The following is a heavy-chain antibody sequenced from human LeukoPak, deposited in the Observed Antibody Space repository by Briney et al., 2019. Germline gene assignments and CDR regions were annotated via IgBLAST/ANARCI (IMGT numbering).Heavy chain of an antibody. D-gene: IGHD2-2*01. J-gene: IGHJ4*02. V-gene: IGHV3-30*02. CDR2: IRFDGGNK. CDR1: GNTFSSYG. Sequence: PGGSLRLSCAASGNTFSSYGMHWVRQAPGKGLEWVAFIRFDGGNKYYADSVKGRFSVSRDNSRNTLYLQMNSLKTEDTAVYYCTTDWSSYCSSTSCHQFDYWGQGTLVTVSS. CDR3: TTDWSSYCSSTSCHQFDY.